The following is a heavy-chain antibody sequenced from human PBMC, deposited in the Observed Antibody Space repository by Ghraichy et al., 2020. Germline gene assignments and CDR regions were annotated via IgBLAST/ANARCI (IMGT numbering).Heavy chain of an antibody. Sequence: SETLSLTCTVSGGSISSGDYYWSWIRQPPGKGLEWIGYIYYSGSTYYNPSLKSRVTISVDTSKNQFSLKLSSVTAADTAVYYCARAYCGGDCYGVYYYYGMDVWGQGTTVTVSS. J-gene: IGHJ6*02. V-gene: IGHV4-30-4*01. CDR3: ARAYCGGDCYGVYYYYGMDV. CDR1: GGSISSGDYY. D-gene: IGHD2-21*01. CDR2: IYYSGST.